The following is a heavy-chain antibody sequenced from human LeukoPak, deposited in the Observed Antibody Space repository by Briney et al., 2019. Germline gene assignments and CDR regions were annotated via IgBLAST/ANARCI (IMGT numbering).Heavy chain of an antibody. CDR2: ISYDGSNK. Sequence: GGSLRLSCAASGFTFSSYAMHWVRQAPGKGLEWVAVISYDGSNKYYADSVKGRFTISRDNSKNTLYLQMNSLRAEDTAVYYCARDSTGYWYFDLWGRGTLVSVSS. D-gene: IGHD3-3*02. CDR1: GFTFSSYA. J-gene: IGHJ2*01. V-gene: IGHV3-30*14. CDR3: ARDSTGYWYFDL.